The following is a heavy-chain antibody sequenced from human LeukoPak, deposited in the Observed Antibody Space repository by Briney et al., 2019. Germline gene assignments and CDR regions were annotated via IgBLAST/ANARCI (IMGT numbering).Heavy chain of an antibody. CDR3: ARDNMRDGGIAAAGTDY. V-gene: IGHV3-7*01. CDR2: IKQDGSEK. D-gene: IGHD6-13*01. CDR1: GFTFSTYW. J-gene: IGHJ4*02. Sequence: GGSLRLSCAASGFTFSTYWMSWVRQAPGKGLEWVANIKQDGSEKYYVDSVKGRLTISRDNAKNSLYLQMNSRRAEDTAVYYCARDNMRDGGIAAAGTDYWGQGTLVTVSS.